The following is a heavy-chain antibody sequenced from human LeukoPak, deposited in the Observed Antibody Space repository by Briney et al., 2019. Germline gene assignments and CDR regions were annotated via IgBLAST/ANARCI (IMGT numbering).Heavy chain of an antibody. CDR2: INHSGST. D-gene: IGHD3-3*01. Sequence: SETLSLTCAVYGGSFSGYYWSWIRQPPGKGLEWIGGINHSGSTNYNPSLKSRVTISVDTSKNQFSLKLSSATAADTAVYYCARYLSGYYDYYGMDVWGQGTTVTVSS. CDR3: ARYLSGYYDYYGMDV. V-gene: IGHV4-34*01. CDR1: GGSFSGYY. J-gene: IGHJ6*02.